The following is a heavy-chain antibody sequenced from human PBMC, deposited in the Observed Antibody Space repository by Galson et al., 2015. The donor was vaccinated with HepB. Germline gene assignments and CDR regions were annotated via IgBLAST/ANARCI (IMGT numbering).Heavy chain of an antibody. CDR1: GYTFTSYG. CDR2: ISAYNGNT. J-gene: IGHJ6*02. CDR3: ARAPLRGDYYYGMDV. Sequence: SVKVSCKASGYTFTSYGISWVRQAPGQGLEWMGWISAYNGNTNYAQKLQGRVTMTRDTSTSTVYMELSSLRSEDTAVYYYARAPLRGDYYYGMDVWGQGTTVTVSS. D-gene: IGHD1-26*01. V-gene: IGHV1-18*04.